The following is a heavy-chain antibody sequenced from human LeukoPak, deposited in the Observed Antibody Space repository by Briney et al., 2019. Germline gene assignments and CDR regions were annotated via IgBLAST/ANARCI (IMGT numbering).Heavy chain of an antibody. J-gene: IGHJ4*02. CDR3: ARPNLLEMATIDY. CDR2: IYYSGST. D-gene: IGHD5-24*01. Sequence: SETLSLTCTDSGGSISSSSYYWGWIRQPPGKGLEWIGSIYYSGSTYYNPSLKSRVTISVDTSKNQFSLKLSSVTAADTAVYYCARPNLLEMATIDYWGQGTLVTVSS. CDR1: GGSISSSSYY. V-gene: IGHV4-39*01.